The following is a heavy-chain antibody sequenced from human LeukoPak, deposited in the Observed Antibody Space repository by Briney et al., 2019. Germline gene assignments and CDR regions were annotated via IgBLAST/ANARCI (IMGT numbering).Heavy chain of an antibody. CDR3: AGYYYDSSGYGDYYYYIDV. Sequence: ASVKVSCKASGGTFSSYAISWVRQAPGQGLEWMGGIIPIFGTANYAQKFQGRVTITADESTSTAYMELSSLRSEDTAVYYCAGYYYDSSGYGDYYYYIDVWGKGTTVTISS. D-gene: IGHD3-22*01. CDR2: IIPIFGTA. V-gene: IGHV1-69*13. J-gene: IGHJ6*03. CDR1: GGTFSSYA.